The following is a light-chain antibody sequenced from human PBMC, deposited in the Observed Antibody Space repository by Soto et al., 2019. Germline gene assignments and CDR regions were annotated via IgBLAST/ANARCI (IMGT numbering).Light chain of an antibody. J-gene: IGKJ1*01. CDR3: QQYNNWPRWA. CDR1: QSVSNN. V-gene: IGKV3-15*01. Sequence: EIVMTQSPSTLSVSPGGRATRSCRASQSVSNNLAWYQQKHGQAPRLLFYGASTRATGIPARFSGSGSGPEFTLTISSLQSEEFAVYFCQQYNNWPRWAFGQGTNVDIK. CDR2: GAS.